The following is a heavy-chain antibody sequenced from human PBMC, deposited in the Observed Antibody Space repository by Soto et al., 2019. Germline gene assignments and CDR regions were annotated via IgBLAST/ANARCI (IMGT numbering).Heavy chain of an antibody. CDR1: GGSISSYY. CDR2: IYYSGGT. D-gene: IGHD1-26*01. CDR3: AGHLSGSLDY. J-gene: IGHJ4*02. Sequence: PSETLSLTCIVSGGSISSYYWSWIRQPPGKGLEWIGYIYYSGGTNYKPSLKSRVTISLDTSKNQFSLKLKYVTAADTAVYCGAGHLSGSLDYWGQGTRVTVSS. V-gene: IGHV4-59*01.